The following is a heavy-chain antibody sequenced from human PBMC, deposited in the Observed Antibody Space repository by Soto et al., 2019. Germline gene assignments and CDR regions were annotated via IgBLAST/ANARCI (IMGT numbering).Heavy chain of an antibody. Sequence: PSETLSLTCTVSGDSISSSNFYWAWIRQPPGKGLEWIGSINYSGITYYNPSLKSRLTISVDTSKNQFSLKLSSVTAADTAVYKCARLRTQAGATGEFDSWGQGALVTVSS. CDR2: INYSGIT. CDR3: ARLRTQAGATGEFDS. D-gene: IGHD1-26*01. CDR1: GDSISSSNFY. J-gene: IGHJ4*02. V-gene: IGHV4-39*01.